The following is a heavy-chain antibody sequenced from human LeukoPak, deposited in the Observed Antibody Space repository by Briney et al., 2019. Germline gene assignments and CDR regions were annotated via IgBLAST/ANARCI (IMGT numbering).Heavy chain of an antibody. CDR2: ISAYNGNT. V-gene: IGHV1-18*01. D-gene: IGHD5-24*01. J-gene: IGHJ4*02. CDR1: GYTFREYG. Sequence: ASVKVSCKVSGYTFREYGITWVRQAPGQGLEWMGWISAYNGNTNYAQNLQGRVTMTTDTSTSTAYMELRSLRSDDTAMYYCARMEMATAIFDYWGQGTLVTVSS. CDR3: ARMEMATAIFDY.